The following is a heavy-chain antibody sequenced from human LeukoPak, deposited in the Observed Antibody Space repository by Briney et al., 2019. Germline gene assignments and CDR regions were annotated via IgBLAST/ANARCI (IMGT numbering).Heavy chain of an antibody. J-gene: IGHJ5*02. D-gene: IGHD5-24*01. CDR2: IIPIFGTA. Sequence: SVKVSCKASGGTFSSYAISWVRQAPGQGLEWMGGIIPIFGTANYAQKFQGRVTITTDESTSTAYMDLSSLRSEDTAVYYCATEMATPVGWFDPWGQGTLVTVSS. CDR3: ATEMATPVGWFDP. CDR1: GGTFSSYA. V-gene: IGHV1-69*05.